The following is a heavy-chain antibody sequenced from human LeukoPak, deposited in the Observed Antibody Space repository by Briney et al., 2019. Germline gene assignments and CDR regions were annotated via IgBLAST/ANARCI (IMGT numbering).Heavy chain of an antibody. V-gene: IGHV3-21*01. D-gene: IGHD3-22*01. CDR1: GFTFSSYS. CDR3: ARKDDSSGYYYTPPDY. J-gene: IGHJ4*02. Sequence: GGSLRLSCAASGFTFSSYSMNWVRQAPGKGLEWVSSISSSSSYIYYADSVKGRFTISRDNAENSLYLQMNSLRAEDTAVYYCARKDDSSGYYYTPPDYWGQGTLVTVSS. CDR2: ISSSSSYI.